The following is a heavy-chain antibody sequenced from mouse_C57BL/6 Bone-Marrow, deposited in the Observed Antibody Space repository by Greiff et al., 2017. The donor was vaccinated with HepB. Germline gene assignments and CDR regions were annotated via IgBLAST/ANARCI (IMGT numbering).Heavy chain of an antibody. CDR3: ARCYYGSSSH. CDR1: GFPPSDYG. Sequence: PGVPLPLSCAAPGFPPSDYGLHWVRQAPEKGLDRLAYISSGSSTIYYADTVKGRFTISRDNAKNTLFLQMTSLRSEDTAMYYCARCYYGSSSHWGQGTSVTVSS. D-gene: IGHD1-1*01. CDR2: ISSGSSTI. J-gene: IGHJ4*01. V-gene: IGHV5-17*01.